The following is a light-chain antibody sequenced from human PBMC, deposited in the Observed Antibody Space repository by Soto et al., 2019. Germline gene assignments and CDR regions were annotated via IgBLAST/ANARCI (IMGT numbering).Light chain of an antibody. CDR1: QSISSW. J-gene: IGKJ1*01. CDR2: AAS. Sequence: DIQMTQSPSTLSASVGDTVTVTCRASQSISSWLAWYQQKPGKAPKLLIYAASTLQSGVPSTFSGGGSGTDFTLTISNLQPEDFATYYCQQSYSTLRTFGQGTKVDNK. CDR3: QQSYSTLRT. V-gene: IGKV1-39*01.